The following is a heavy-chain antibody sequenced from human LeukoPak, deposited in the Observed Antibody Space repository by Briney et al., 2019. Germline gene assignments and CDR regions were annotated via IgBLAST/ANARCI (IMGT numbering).Heavy chain of an antibody. V-gene: IGHV3-23*01. D-gene: IGHD2-15*01. Sequence: GSLRPSCAASGFTFSSYAMSWVRQAPGKGLEWVSAISGSGGSTYYADSVKGRFTISRDNSKNTLYLQMNSLRAEDTAVYYCAAGYCSGGSCYGFVDYWGQGTLVTVSS. J-gene: IGHJ4*02. CDR2: ISGSGGST. CDR1: GFTFSSYA. CDR3: AAGYCSGGSCYGFVDY.